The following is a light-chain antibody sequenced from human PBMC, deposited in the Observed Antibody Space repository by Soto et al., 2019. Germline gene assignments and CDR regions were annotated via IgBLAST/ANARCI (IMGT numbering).Light chain of an antibody. J-gene: IGLJ2*01. Sequence: QSVLKQPPSVSAAPGQKVTISCSGSSSNIGNNYVSWYQQLPGTAPKLLIYENNKRPSGIPDRFSGSKSGTSATLGITGLQTGDEADYSCGTWDSSLNAVAFGGGTTLTVL. CDR2: ENN. V-gene: IGLV1-51*02. CDR3: GTWDSSLNAVA. CDR1: SSNIGNNY.